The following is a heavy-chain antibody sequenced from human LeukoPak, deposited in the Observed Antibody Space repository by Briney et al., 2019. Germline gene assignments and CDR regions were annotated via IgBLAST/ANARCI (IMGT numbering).Heavy chain of an antibody. V-gene: IGHV1-46*01. Sequence: ASVKVSCKASGYTFSNYGINWVRQAPGQGLEWMGIINPSGGSTSYAQKFQGRVTMTRDMSTSTVYMELSSLRSEDTAVYYCAVYSSSSYYYYYMDVWGKGTTVTVSS. CDR1: GYTFSNYG. CDR2: INPSGGST. J-gene: IGHJ6*03. D-gene: IGHD6-6*01. CDR3: AVYSSSSYYYYYMDV.